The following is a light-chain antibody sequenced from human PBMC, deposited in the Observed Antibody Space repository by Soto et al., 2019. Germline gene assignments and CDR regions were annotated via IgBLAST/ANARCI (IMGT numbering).Light chain of an antibody. CDR3: QQRSNWPGT. CDR1: QSVSSY. CDR2: DAS. V-gene: IGKV3-11*01. Sequence: EIVLTQSPATLSLSPGERATLSCRASQSVSSYLAWYQQKPGQAPRLLIYDASNRATGIPARFSGRGYGTDFTLTISSLEPEDFAVYYCQQRSNWPGTFGPGTKVDIK. J-gene: IGKJ3*01.